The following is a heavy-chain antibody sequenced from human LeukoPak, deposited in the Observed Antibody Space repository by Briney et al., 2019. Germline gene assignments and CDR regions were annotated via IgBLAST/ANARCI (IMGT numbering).Heavy chain of an antibody. CDR1: GFTFSSYW. J-gene: IGHJ4*02. CDR2: IKQDGSEK. CDR3: ARDLDSSSSVSGY. Sequence: TGGSLRLSCAASGFTFSSYWMSWVRQAPGKGLEWVANIKQDGSEKYYVDSVKGRFTISRDNAKNSLYLQMNSLRAEDTAVYYCARDLDSSSSVSGYWGQGTLVTVSS. V-gene: IGHV3-7*01. D-gene: IGHD6-6*01.